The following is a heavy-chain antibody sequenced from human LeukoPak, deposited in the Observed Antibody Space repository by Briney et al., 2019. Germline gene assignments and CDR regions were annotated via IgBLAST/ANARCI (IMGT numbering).Heavy chain of an antibody. CDR3: ARGGDFSDYTDAFDI. V-gene: IGHV4-30-2*01. CDR1: GGSLSSGGYY. J-gene: IGHJ3*02. Sequence: SETLSLTCTVSGGSLSSGGYYWSWIRQPPGKGLEWIGYIYHSGSTYYNPSLKSRVTISVDRSKNQFSLRLISVTAADTAVYYCARGGDFSDYTDAFDIWGQGTMVAVSS. CDR2: IYHSGST. D-gene: IGHD4-11*01.